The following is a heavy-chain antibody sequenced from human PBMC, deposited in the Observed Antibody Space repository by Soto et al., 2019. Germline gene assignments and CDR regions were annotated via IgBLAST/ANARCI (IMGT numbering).Heavy chain of an antibody. CDR1: GGTFSSYP. Sequence: QVQLVQSGAEVKKPGSSMKVSCKASGGTFSSYPISWVRQAPGQGLEWMGRIIPILRIANYAQNFQGRATITADKSTSTTYMELSSLRSEDTAVYYCARGLLSGDDAFDIWGQGTMVTVSS. J-gene: IGHJ3*02. CDR3: ARGLLSGDDAFDI. V-gene: IGHV1-69*02. CDR2: IIPILRIA. D-gene: IGHD7-27*01.